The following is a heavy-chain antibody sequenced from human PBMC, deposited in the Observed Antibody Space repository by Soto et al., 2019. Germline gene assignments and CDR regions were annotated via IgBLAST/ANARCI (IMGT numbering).Heavy chain of an antibody. CDR3: AKAYSNSWPNDWFDP. D-gene: IGHD6-13*01. V-gene: IGHV3-23*01. J-gene: IGHJ5*02. Sequence: EVQLLESGGGWLQPGGSLRLSCAASGFTFSSYAMNWVRQAPGKGLEWVSGITGSGAGSYYSDSVKGRFTISRDNSKNTLYLQMNSLRAEDTVVYYCAKAYSNSWPNDWFDPWGQGTLVTVSS. CDR2: ITGSGAGS. CDR1: GFTFSSYA.